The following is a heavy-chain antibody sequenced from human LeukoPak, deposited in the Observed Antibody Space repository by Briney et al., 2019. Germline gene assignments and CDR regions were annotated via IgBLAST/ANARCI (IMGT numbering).Heavy chain of an antibody. J-gene: IGHJ4*02. CDR1: GFTFSRNG. CDR3: ARETPDSSGWD. V-gene: IGHV3-7*01. CDR2: IKQDGSHK. Sequence: GGTLRLSCAASGFTFSRNGMTWVRQAPGKGLEWVANIKQDGSHKNYVDSVKGRFTISRDNAKNSLYLQMNSLRAEDTAVYYCARETPDSSGWDWGQGTLVTVSS. D-gene: IGHD6-19*01.